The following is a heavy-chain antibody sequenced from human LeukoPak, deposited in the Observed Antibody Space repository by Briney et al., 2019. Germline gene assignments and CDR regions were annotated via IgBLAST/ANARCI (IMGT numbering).Heavy chain of an antibody. D-gene: IGHD3-9*01. CDR3: VRDQYLNVMTGFGE. Sequence: ASVKVSCKASGYMFNLYGISWVRQAPGQGLEWMAWTSVNNGDTKYGQKFQGRVTVTTDTSTSTVYLELRSLRPDDTAVYYCVRDQYLNVMTGFGEWGQGTLVTVSS. CDR1: GYMFNLYG. V-gene: IGHV1-18*01. J-gene: IGHJ4*02. CDR2: TSVNNGDT.